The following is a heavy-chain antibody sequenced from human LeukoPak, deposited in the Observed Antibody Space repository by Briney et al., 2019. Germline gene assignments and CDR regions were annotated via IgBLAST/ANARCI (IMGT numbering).Heavy chain of an antibody. D-gene: IGHD4-17*01. V-gene: IGHV4-31*03. CDR3: AREVRLHGVDY. J-gene: IGHJ4*02. CDR2: IYYSGST. Sequence: SQTLSLTCTVSGGSISSGDYYWSWIRQRPGKGLEWIGYIYYSGSTYYNPSLKSRVTISVDTSKTHFSLKLTSVTAADTAVYYSAREVRLHGVDYWGQGALVTVSS. CDR1: GGSISSGDYY.